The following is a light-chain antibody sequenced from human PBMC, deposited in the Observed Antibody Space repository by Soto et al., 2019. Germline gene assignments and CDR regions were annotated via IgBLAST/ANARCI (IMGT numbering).Light chain of an antibody. CDR2: DAS. Sequence: DTQVNQSPSKLSEYLGVRETITCLASQSISSWLAWYQQKPGKAPKLLIYDASSLESGVPSRFSGSGSGTEFTLTITSLQPDDFAVYYCQQYTTSSWRFGQGTKVDI. V-gene: IGKV1-5*01. CDR1: QSISSW. J-gene: IGKJ1*01. CDR3: QQYTTSSWR.